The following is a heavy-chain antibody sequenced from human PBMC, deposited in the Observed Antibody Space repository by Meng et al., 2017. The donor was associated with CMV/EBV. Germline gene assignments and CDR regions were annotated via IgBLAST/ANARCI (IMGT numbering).Heavy chain of an antibody. V-gene: IGHV3-53*01. CDR3: ARDSTIFGVVTQN. D-gene: IGHD3-3*01. J-gene: IGHJ4*02. Sequence: CAASGVTVTTTYMGCVCQDPGEGLKWVSVIYSGGSTYYAASVQGRFTISRDNSKTPLYLQMNRLRAEDTAVYYCARDSTIFGVVTQNWGQGTLVTVSS. CDR2: IYSGGST. CDR1: GVTVTTTY.